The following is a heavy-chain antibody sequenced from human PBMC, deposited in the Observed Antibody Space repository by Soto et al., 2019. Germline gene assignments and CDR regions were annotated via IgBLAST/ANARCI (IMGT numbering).Heavy chain of an antibody. CDR1: GYTFTSYG. V-gene: IGHV1-3*01. Sequence: SVTVPCKASGYTFTSYGIRWVRQAPGQRLEWMGWINAANGDTKYSPKFQGRVTITRDTSASTAYMELSSLRSEDTAVYYCVRRHVSATGIDWLDPWGQGTLVTVSS. CDR3: VRRHVSATGIDWLDP. D-gene: IGHD6-13*01. CDR2: INAANGDT. J-gene: IGHJ5*02.